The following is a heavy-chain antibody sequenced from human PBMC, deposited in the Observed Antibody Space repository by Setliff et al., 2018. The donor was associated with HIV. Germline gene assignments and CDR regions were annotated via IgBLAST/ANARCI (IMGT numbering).Heavy chain of an antibody. J-gene: IGHJ1*01. CDR1: GYRFNEYG. D-gene: IGHD3-22*01. V-gene: IGHV1-18*01. CDR2: ISPYNGDT. Sequence: GASVKVSCKASGYRFNEYGISWVRQAPGQGLEWMGWISPYNGDTRYAQKVQGRVTLTTDTSTNTAYMELRTLRSDDTAVYFCVRGVTRDISGYYRDEYFQHWGQGTPVTVSS. CDR3: VRGVTRDISGYYRDEYFQH.